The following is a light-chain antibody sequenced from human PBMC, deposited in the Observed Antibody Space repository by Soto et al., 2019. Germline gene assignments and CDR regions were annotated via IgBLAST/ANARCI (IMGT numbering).Light chain of an antibody. V-gene: IGKV1-5*01. CDR3: QQYYSYPRA. CDR2: DAS. CDR1: QSISSW. Sequence: DIQMTQSPSTLSASVGDRVTITCRASQSISSWLAWYQQKPGKAPKLLIYDASSLESGVXSRFSGSGSGTEFTLTISSLQPDDFATYYCQQYYSYPRAFGQGTKVDIK. J-gene: IGKJ1*01.